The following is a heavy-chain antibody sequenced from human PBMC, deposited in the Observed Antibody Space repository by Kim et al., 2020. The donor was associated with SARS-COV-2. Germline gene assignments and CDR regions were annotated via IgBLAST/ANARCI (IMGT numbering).Heavy chain of an antibody. CDR1: GGSISSYY. D-gene: IGHD6-13*01. Sequence: SETLSLTCTVSGGSISSYYWSLIRQPPGKGLEWIGYIYYSGSTNYNPSLKSRVTISVDTSKNQFSLKLSSVTAADTAVYYCARSRPVYSSSWYVGHYYYYGMDVWGQGTTVTVSS. V-gene: IGHV4-59*08. CDR3: ARSRPVYSSSWYVGHYYYYGMDV. CDR2: IYYSGST. J-gene: IGHJ6*02.